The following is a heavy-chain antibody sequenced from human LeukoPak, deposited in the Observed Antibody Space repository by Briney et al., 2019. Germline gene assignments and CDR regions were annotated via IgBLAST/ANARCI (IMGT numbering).Heavy chain of an antibody. V-gene: IGHV3-20*01. CDR3: ARTGYSSSWYYFDY. D-gene: IGHD6-13*01. J-gene: IGHJ4*02. CDR2: INWNGGST. Sequence: GGSLRLSCAASGFTFDDYGMSWVRQDPGKGLEWVSGINWNGGSTGYADSVKGRFTIPRDNAKNSLYLQMNSLRAEDTALYHCARTGYSSSWYYFDYWGQGTLVTVSS. CDR1: GFTFDDYG.